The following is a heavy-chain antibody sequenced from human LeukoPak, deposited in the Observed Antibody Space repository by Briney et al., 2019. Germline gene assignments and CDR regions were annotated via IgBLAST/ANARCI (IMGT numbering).Heavy chain of an antibody. D-gene: IGHD3-10*01. CDR1: GFTFSSYG. CDR3: AKIYLRGVIIMGDYFDY. V-gene: IGHV3-23*01. CDR2: ISGSGSST. J-gene: IGHJ4*02. Sequence: GGSLRLSCAASGFTFSSYGMSWVRQAPGKGLEWVSGISGSGSSTYYADSVKGRFTISRDNSKNTLYLQMNSLRAEDTAVYYCAKIYLRGVIIMGDYFDYWGQGTLVTVSS.